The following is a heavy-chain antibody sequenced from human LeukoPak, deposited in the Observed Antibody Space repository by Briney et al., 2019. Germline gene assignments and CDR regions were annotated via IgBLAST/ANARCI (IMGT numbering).Heavy chain of an antibody. CDR3: ARDLCGSYPCRGFDP. Sequence: PGGSLRLSCAASGFTFSSYGMHWVRQAPGKGLEWVAVIWYDGSNKYYADSVKGRFTISRDNAKNSLYLQMNSLRAEDTAVYYCARDLCGSYPCRGFDPWGQGTLVTVSS. V-gene: IGHV3-33*01. D-gene: IGHD1-26*01. J-gene: IGHJ5*02. CDR2: IWYDGSNK. CDR1: GFTFSSYG.